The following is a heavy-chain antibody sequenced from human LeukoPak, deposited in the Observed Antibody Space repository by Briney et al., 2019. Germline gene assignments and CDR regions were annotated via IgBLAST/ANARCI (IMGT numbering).Heavy chain of an antibody. CDR1: GYTFTSYG. D-gene: IGHD3-22*01. V-gene: IGHV1-18*01. CDR3: ARDPRDYYDSSGYTYYFDY. J-gene: IGHJ4*02. Sequence: ASVKVSCKAFGYTFTSYGISWVRQAPGQGLEWMGWISAYNGNTNYAQKLQGRVTMTTDTSTSTAYMELRSLRSDDTAVYYCARDPRDYYDSSGYTYYFDYWGQGTLVTVSS. CDR2: ISAYNGNT.